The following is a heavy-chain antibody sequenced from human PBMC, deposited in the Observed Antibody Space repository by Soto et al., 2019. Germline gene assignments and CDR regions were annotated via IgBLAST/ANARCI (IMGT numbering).Heavy chain of an antibody. D-gene: IGHD5-12*01. Sequence: SVKVSCKVSGGTFSSYAISWVRQAPGQGLEWMGGIIPIFGTANYAQKFQGRVTITADESTSTAYMELSSLRSEDTAVYYCARDRDGYNYAASDYWGQGTLVTSPQ. J-gene: IGHJ4*02. CDR3: ARDRDGYNYAASDY. V-gene: IGHV1-69*13. CDR2: IIPIFGTA. CDR1: GGTFSSYA.